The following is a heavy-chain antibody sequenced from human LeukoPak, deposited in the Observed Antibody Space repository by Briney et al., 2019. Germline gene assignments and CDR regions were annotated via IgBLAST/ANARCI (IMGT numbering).Heavy chain of an antibody. V-gene: IGHV1-2*02. CDR1: GYTFTGYY. CDR3: ARTHGYTDY. Sequence: ASVKVSCKASGYTFTGYYMHWVRQAPGQGLEWMGWINPNSGGTNYAQKFQGRVTITTDTSISTAYMELSRLRSDDRAAYYCARTHGYTDYWGQGTLVTVSS. CDR2: INPNSGGT. D-gene: IGHD5-18*01. J-gene: IGHJ4*02.